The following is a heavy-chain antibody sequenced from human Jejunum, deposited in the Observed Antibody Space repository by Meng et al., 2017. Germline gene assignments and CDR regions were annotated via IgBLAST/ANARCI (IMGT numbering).Heavy chain of an antibody. CDR2: MYHTGST. D-gene: IGHD5-12*01. CDR3: ARDLLGPAIAASGYFDP. CDR1: GVSFSGSTC. Sequence: QVTLPESSPCLVKPSGPLPPTSAVSGVSFSGSTCGSWVRQPPGKGLAWIGAMYHTGSTNYNPSLKSRVTMSLDKSKNQFFLDLTSVTAADTAVYYCARDLLGPAIAASGYFDPWGQGTLVTVSS. J-gene: IGHJ5*02. V-gene: IGHV4-4*02.